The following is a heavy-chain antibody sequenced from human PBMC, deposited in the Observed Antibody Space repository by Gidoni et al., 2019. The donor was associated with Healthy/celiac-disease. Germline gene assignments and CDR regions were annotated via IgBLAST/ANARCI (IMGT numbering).Heavy chain of an antibody. Sequence: EVQLVESGGGLVKPGGSLRPSCAASGFTFRSFNMNWVRQAPGKGMEWISTISSSSSDIYYADSVKGRCTISRDNAKNSLYLQMNSQRAEDTAVYYCAREVSIAARPSGMDVWGQGTTVTVSS. D-gene: IGHD6-6*01. CDR1: GFTFRSFN. V-gene: IGHV3-21*01. CDR2: ISSSSSDI. CDR3: AREVSIAARPSGMDV. J-gene: IGHJ6*02.